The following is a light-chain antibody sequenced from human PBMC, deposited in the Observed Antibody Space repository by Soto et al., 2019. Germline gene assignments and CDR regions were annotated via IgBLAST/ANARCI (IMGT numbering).Light chain of an antibody. CDR1: QTISNY. CDR2: AAS. J-gene: IGKJ5*01. Sequence: DIQMTQSPSSLSASVGDRVTIPCRASQTISNYLNWYQQKPGKAPKLLIYAASSLHNGVPSRFSGSGSGTDFTLTISSLQPEDVATYYCQKYNSAPITFSQGTRLEIK. V-gene: IGKV1-27*01. CDR3: QKYNSAPIT.